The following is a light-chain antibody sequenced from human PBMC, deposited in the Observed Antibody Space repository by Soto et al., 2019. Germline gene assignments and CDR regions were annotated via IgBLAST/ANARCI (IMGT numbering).Light chain of an antibody. V-gene: IGLV2-8*01. CDR3: SSYAGSNHLV. CDR2: EVS. Sequence: QSALTQPPSASGSPGQSVTISCTGTSSDVGCYNYVSWYQQHPGKAPKLMIYEVSKRPSGVPDRFSGSKSGNTASLTVSGLQAEDEADYYCSSYAGSNHLVFGGGTKVTVL. J-gene: IGLJ3*02. CDR1: SSDVGCYNY.